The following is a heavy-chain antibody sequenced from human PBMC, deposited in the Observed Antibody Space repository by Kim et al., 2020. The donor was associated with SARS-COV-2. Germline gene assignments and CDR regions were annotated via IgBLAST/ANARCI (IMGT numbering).Heavy chain of an antibody. V-gene: IGHV3-23*01. CDR2: ISGSGGST. Sequence: GGSLRLSCAASGFTFDNYAMTWVRQAPGKGLEWVSTISGSGGSTYDADSVKGRFIITRDNSKTTLYLHMSSLRTEDTATYYCAKDLGDYYDSVGYFYGADSWGQGTLVTVSS. J-gene: IGHJ4*02. CDR1: GFTFDNYA. D-gene: IGHD3-22*01. CDR3: AKDLGDYYDSVGYFYGADS.